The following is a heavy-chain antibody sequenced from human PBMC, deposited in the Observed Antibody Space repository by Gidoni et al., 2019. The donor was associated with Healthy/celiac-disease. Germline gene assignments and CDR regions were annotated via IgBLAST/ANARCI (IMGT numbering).Heavy chain of an antibody. CDR3: ARGAYYDCWSGYYGGGGYYFDY. V-gene: IGHV3-53*02. D-gene: IGHD3-3*01. CDR1: GFTVSSNY. CDR2: IYSGGST. Sequence: EVQLVETGGGLIQPGGSLRLSCAASGFTVSSNYMSWVRQAPGKGLEWVSVIYSGGSTYYADSVKGRFTISRDNSKNTLYLQMNSLRAEDTAVYYCARGAYYDCWSGYYGGGGYYFDYWGQGTLVTVSS. J-gene: IGHJ4*02.